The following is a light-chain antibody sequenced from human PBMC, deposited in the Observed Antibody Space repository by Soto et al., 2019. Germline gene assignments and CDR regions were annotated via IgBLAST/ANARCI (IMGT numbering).Light chain of an antibody. Sequence: DIVMTQSPDSLAVSLGERATINCKSSQSVLYSSNNKNYLAWYQQKPGQPPKLLICWASTRESGVPDRFSGSGSGTDFTLTISRLPAEDVEVYYCQQYYSTPWTFGQGTKLEIK. CDR3: QQYYSTPWT. CDR1: QSVLYSSNNKNY. CDR2: WAS. V-gene: IGKV4-1*01. J-gene: IGKJ2*02.